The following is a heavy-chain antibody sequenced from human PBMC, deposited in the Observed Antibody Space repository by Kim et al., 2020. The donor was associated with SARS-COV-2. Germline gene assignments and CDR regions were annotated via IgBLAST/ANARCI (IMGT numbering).Heavy chain of an antibody. D-gene: IGHD6-19*01. CDR3: ASLPSYSSGWTTYYYYGMEV. CDR2: IIPIFGTA. V-gene: IGHV1-69*13. CDR1: GGTFSSYA. Sequence: VKVSCKASGGTFSSYAISWVRQAPGQGLEWMGGIIPIFGTANYAQKFQGRVTITADESTSTAYMELSSLRSEDTAVYYCASLPSYSSGWTTYYYYGMEVWGQGTTVTVSS. J-gene: IGHJ6*02.